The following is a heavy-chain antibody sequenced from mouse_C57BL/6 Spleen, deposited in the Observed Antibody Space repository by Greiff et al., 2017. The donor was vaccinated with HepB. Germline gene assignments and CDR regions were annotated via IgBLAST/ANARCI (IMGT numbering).Heavy chain of an antibody. J-gene: IGHJ1*03. V-gene: IGHV1-81*01. CDR2: IYPRSGNT. D-gene: IGHD2-5*01. Sequence: QVQLQQSGAELARPGASVKLSCKASGYTFTSYGISWVKQRTGQGLEWIGEIYPRSGNTYYNEKFKGKATLTADKSSSTAYMELRSLTSEDSAVYLCARVSYSNYYWYFDVWGTGTTVTVSS. CDR3: ARVSYSNYYWYFDV. CDR1: GYTFTSYG.